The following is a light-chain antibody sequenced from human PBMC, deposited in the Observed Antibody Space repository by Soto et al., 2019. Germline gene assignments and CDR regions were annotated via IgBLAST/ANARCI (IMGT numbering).Light chain of an antibody. J-gene: IGKJ2*01. CDR2: GAS. CDR3: QQYCRSAPFT. V-gene: IGKV3-20*01. CDR1: QSVSSTY. Sequence: IVLTQSPGTLSLSPGERATLSCRASQSVSSTYIAWYQQNPGQAPRLLIYGASSRATGIPDRFSGSGSGTDFTLPISRLEPEDFAVYFCQQYCRSAPFTFGQGTKVEIK.